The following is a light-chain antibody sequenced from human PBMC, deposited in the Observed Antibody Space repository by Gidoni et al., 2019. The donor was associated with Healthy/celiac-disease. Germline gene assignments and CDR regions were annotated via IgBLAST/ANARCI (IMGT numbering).Light chain of an antibody. CDR1: QSLSSY. J-gene: IGKJ5*01. V-gene: IGKV1-39*01. CDR2: AAS. Sequence: DIQMTQSPSSLSASVGDRVTITCRASQSLSSYLNWYQQKPGKAPKLLIYAASSLQSGVPARFSGSGSGTDFTLTISSLQPEDFATYYCLQSNSTPLTFXQXTQLEIK. CDR3: LQSNSTPLT.